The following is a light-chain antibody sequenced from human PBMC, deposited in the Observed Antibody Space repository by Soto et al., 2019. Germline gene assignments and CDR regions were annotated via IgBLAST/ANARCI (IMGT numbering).Light chain of an antibody. CDR2: DII. V-gene: IGLV2-14*03. CDR3: VSFTTSRYYV. CDR1: SSDVGAYIF. Sequence: QSLLSHPASVSWSPGHSITISCTGTSSDVGAYIFVSWYQQHPGKAPKLMIYDIINRPSGVSNRFSGSKSGNTASLTISGLQAEEEADYYCVSFTTSRYYVFGTGTKVTVL. J-gene: IGLJ1*01.